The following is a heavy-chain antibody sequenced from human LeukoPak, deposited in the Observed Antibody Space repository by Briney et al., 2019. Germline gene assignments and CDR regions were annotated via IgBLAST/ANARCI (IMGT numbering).Heavy chain of an antibody. CDR2: ITGDGGYT. CDR1: GFTFSTYV. D-gene: IGHD2-8*01. CDR3: ARVSTNDRRNAFDI. J-gene: IGHJ4*02. Sequence: GGSLRLSCAASGFTFSTYVMQWVRQAPGKGLEYVSAITGDGGYTYYANSVKGRFTISRDNSKKTLYLQMGSLRADDMAVYYCARVSTNDRRNAFDIWGQGTLVTVSS. V-gene: IGHV3-64*01.